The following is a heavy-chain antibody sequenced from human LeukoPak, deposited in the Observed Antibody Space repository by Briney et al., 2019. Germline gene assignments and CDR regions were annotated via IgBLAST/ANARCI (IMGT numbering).Heavy chain of an antibody. J-gene: IGHJ6*03. D-gene: IGHD1-20*01. CDR3: ARDPTNWNRESYYMDV. Sequence: PGGSLRLSCAASGFTFSSYSMNWVRQAPGKGLEWVSSISSSSSYIYYADSVKGRFTISRDNAKNSLYLQMNSLRAEDTAVYYCARDPTNWNRESYYMDVWGKGTTVTVSS. CDR1: GFTFSSYS. CDR2: ISSSSSYI. V-gene: IGHV3-21*01.